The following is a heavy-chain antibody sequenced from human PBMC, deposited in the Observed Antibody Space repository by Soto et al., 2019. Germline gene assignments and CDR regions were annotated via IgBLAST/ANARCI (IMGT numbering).Heavy chain of an antibody. Sequence: QVQLVQSGAEVKKPGASVKVSCKASGYTFTSYGISWVRQAPGQGLEWKGWISPLTAKAKYSQKTQGRVTMTTDTATSTADMEMSSLRSDQTARYYCARDFVARTEYFQNWSQGTLVTLSP. J-gene: IGHJ1*01. CDR1: GYTFTSYG. V-gene: IGHV1-18*01. D-gene: IGHD3-16*02. CDR2: ISPLTAKA. CDR3: ARDFVARTEYFQN.